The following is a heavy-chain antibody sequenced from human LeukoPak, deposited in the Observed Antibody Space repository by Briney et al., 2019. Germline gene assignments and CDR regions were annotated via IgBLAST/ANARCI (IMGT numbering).Heavy chain of an antibody. D-gene: IGHD6-13*01. Sequence: PSETLSLTCTVSGGSISSNNYYWGWIRQPPGKGLEWIGNIYTSGSTYYSPSLKSRVIISLDTSKNQFSLKLSSVTAADTAVYYCARGGSWYIGTGLRAFDIWGQGTMVTVSS. CDR3: ARGGSWYIGTGLRAFDI. V-gene: IGHV4-39*07. CDR2: IYTSGST. J-gene: IGHJ3*02. CDR1: GGSISSNNYY.